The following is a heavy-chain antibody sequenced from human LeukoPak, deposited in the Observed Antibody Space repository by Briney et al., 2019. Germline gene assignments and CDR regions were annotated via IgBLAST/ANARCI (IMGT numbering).Heavy chain of an antibody. Sequence: SETLSLTCAVYGGFFSGYYWSWIRQPPGKGLEWIGEINHSGSTNYNPSLKSRVTISVDTSRNQFSLKLSSVTAADTAVYYRARGGTVRNGMDVWGQGTTVTVSS. V-gene: IGHV4-34*01. D-gene: IGHD4-11*01. J-gene: IGHJ6*02. CDR3: ARGGTVRNGMDV. CDR2: INHSGST. CDR1: GGFFSGYY.